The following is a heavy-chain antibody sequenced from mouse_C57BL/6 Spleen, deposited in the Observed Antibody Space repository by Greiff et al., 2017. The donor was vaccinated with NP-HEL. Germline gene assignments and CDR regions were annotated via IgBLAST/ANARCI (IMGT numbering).Heavy chain of an antibody. V-gene: IGHV5-17*01. Sequence: EVKVVESGGGLVKPGGSLKLSCAASGFTFSDYGMHWVRQAPEKGLEWVAYISSGSSTIYYADTVKGRFTISRDNAKNTLFLQMTSLRSEDTAMYYCARRAVFWYFDVWGTGTTVTVSS. CDR2: ISSGSSTI. J-gene: IGHJ1*03. D-gene: IGHD3-3*01. CDR1: GFTFSDYG. CDR3: ARRAVFWYFDV.